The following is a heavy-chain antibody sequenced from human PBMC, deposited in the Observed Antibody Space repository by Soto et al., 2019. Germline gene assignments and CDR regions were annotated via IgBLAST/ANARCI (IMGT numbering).Heavy chain of an antibody. Sequence: QVQLVESGGGVVQSGRSLRLSCAASGFTFSTYAMHWVRQAPGKGLEWVAVISSDGSNKYYADSVKGRFTISRDNSKSTLSLQMTSLRPEDTAVYYLARDDLSYEVWGYSFYYYGLDVWGQGTTVTVSS. CDR3: ARDDLSYEVWGYSFYYYGLDV. CDR1: GFTFSTYA. J-gene: IGHJ6*02. D-gene: IGHD5-12*01. CDR2: ISSDGSNK. V-gene: IGHV3-30-3*01.